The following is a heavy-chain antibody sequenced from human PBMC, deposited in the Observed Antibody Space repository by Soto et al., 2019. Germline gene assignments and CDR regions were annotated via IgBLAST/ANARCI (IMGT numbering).Heavy chain of an antibody. V-gene: IGHV4-34*01. J-gene: IGHJ6*03. CDR2: INHSGST. Sequence: QVQLQQWGAGLLKPSETLSLTCAVYGGSFSGYYWSWIRQPPGKGLEWIGEINHSGSTNYNPSLKSRVTISVYTSKTQFSLKLSSVTAADAAVYYCARGWAGYCSSTSCYGDYYYYMAVWGKGTTVTVSS. D-gene: IGHD2-2*01. CDR3: ARGWAGYCSSTSCYGDYYYYMAV. CDR1: GGSFSGYY.